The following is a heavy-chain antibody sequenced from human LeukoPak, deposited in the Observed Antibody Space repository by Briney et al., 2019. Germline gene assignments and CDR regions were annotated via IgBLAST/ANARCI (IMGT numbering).Heavy chain of an antibody. D-gene: IGHD2-21*01. CDR1: GYTFSSYG. CDR3: ASVGSYDGGHYGMDV. CDR2: MSTYSSHT. J-gene: IGHJ6*01. Sequence: AAVKVSCKAAGYTFSSYGISWVRQAPGQGREWMGWMSTYSSHTNYAQKLQCRATMTTDTSTSTAYMELRSLRADDTAVNDCASVGSYDGGHYGMDVWGPGTTVTVSS. V-gene: IGHV1-18*01.